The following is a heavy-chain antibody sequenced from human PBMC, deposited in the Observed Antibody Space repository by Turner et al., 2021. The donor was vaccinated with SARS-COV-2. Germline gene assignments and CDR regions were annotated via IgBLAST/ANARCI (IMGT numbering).Heavy chain of an antibody. CDR1: GDSISSSSYY. V-gene: IGHV4-39*01. Sequence: QLQLQESGPGLVQPSATLSLTCTVSGDSISSSSYYWGWIRQPPGKGLEWLGSIYYSGSPYYKPSLKSRVTIAVDTSNNQFSLRLSSVTAADTAVYNCARHTRNPKLPNWFDPWGQGTLVTVSS. CDR2: IYYSGSP. CDR3: ARHTRNPKLPNWFDP. J-gene: IGHJ5*02. D-gene: IGHD1-1*01.